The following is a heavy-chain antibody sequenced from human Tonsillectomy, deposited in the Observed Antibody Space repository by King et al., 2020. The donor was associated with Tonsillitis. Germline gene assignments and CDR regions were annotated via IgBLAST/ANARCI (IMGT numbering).Heavy chain of an antibody. CDR2: IYPGDSDT. Sequence: QLVQSGAEVKKPGESLKISCKTSGYTFTNHWIGWVRQKPGKGLEWMGIIYPGDSDTRDNPSFQGHVTISADESTSTAYLQWSSLKASDSAIYYCARHVFESHTRPRLDYWGQGTLVTVSS. CDR1: GYTFTNHW. CDR3: ARHVFESHTRPRLDY. J-gene: IGHJ4*02. D-gene: IGHD2-2*02. V-gene: IGHV5-51*03.